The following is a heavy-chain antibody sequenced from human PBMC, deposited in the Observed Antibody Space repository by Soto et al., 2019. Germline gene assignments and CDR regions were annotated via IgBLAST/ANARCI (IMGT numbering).Heavy chain of an antibody. CDR1: SASIITEQR. J-gene: IGHJ4*02. CDR2: IHHSGST. CDR3: ARSFGWYAIDH. V-gene: IGHV4-4*02. D-gene: IGHD6-19*01. Sequence: QMQLQESGPGLVKPSETLSLTCAVSSASIITEQRWTWVRQPPGKGLEWIGEIHHSGSTNNNPSLRSXXTXSXXKSKNQFSLNLTSVTAADTALYYCARSFGWYAIDHWGQGTLVIVSS.